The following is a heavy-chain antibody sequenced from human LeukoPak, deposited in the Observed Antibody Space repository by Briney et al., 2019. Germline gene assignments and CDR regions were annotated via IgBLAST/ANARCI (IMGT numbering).Heavy chain of an antibody. J-gene: IGHJ4*02. CDR2: INHSGTT. D-gene: IGHD6-19*01. CDR1: GGSFSCYY. V-gene: IGHV4-34*01. Sequence: SSETLSLTCAVYGGSFSCYYWSWIRQPPGKGLEWIGEINHSGTTNYHPSLKSLVNISVDTSKNQFSLKLSSVTAADTAVYYCARCSIAVAGTAIDYWGQGTLVTVSS. CDR3: ARCSIAVAGTAIDY.